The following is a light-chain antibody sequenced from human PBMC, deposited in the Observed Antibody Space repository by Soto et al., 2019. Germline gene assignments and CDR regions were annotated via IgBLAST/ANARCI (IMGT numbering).Light chain of an antibody. V-gene: IGLV1-44*01. CDR2: SDN. Sequence: QSVLTQPPSASGTPGQRVTISYSGSRSSIGTNTVTWYQQLPGTAPKLLIYSDNQRPSGVPDRFSGSKSGTSASLAISALQSDDEAAYYCAAWDVRFVVFGGGTQLTVL. CDR3: AAWDVRFVV. CDR1: RSSIGTNT. J-gene: IGLJ7*01.